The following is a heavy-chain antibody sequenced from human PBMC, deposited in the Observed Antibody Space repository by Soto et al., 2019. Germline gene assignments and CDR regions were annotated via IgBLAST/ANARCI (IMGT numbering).Heavy chain of an antibody. CDR2: IYYSGDT. V-gene: IGHV4-31*03. J-gene: IGHJ4*02. Sequence: SETLSLTCTVSGDSISSGAYYWSWIRQRPGKGLEWIGYIYYSGDTSYNPSLKSRVTISMHRSENQFSLKLTSVTAADTAVYFCARLEGLATISYYFDFWGPGALVTVSS. CDR1: GDSISSGAYY. CDR3: ARLEGLATISYYFDF. D-gene: IGHD3-9*01.